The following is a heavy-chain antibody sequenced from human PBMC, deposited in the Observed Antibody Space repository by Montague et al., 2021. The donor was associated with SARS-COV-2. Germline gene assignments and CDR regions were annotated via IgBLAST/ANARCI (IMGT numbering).Heavy chain of an antibody. J-gene: IGHJ4*02. CDR3: ARSALAAADDGAQTALDY. CDR2: WCT. D-gene: IGHD6-13*01. Sequence: WCTDYAVSLNSRITINPDTSKNQFSLQLNSVTPKDTAVYYCARSALAAADDGAQTALDYWGQGTLVTGSS. V-gene: IGHV6-1*01.